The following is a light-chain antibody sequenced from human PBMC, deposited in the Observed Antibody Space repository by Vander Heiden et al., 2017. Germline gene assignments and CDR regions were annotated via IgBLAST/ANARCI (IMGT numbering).Light chain of an antibody. CDR2: RNN. J-gene: IGLJ2*01. CDR3: ADRADRLNGVV. V-gene: IGLV1-44*01. Sequence: SLLTQSPSASVTPAPSVTVSCSASRANIGGNTVNWYHRLSGTASKLLIYRNNQRPSGVPDRFSGSTSGTSASLATRGPQSEDEVEYYWADRADRLNGVVVGGGTRLTGL. CDR1: RANIGGNT.